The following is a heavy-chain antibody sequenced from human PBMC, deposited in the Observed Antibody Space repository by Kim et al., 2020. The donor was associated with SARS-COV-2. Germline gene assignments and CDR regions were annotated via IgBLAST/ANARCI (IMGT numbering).Heavy chain of an antibody. V-gene: IGHV3-21*01. J-gene: IGHJ4*02. Sequence: GGSLRLSCEASGFIFSSYSMNWVHQAPGKGLEWVSSIDSTSGYINYADSVKGRFTISRDNAKNSLYLQMNSLRAEDTAVYYCAKDRPSADGSFDYWGQGTLVTVSS. CDR1: GFIFSSYS. CDR3: AKDRPSADGSFDY. CDR2: IDSTSGYI. D-gene: IGHD3-10*01.